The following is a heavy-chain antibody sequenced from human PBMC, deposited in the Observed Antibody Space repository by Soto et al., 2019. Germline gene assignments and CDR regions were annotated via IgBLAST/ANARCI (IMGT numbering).Heavy chain of an antibody. J-gene: IGHJ6*03. V-gene: IGHV3-23*01. CDR2: ISGSGGST. CDR1: GFTFSSYA. CDR3: ASVASGYDLSDYYYYYMDV. Sequence: EVQLLESGGGLVQPGGSLRLSCAASGFTFSSYAMSWVRQAPGKGLEWVSAISGSGGSTYYADSVQGRFTISRDNSKNTLYLQMNSLRAEDTAVYYCASVASGYDLSDYYYYYMDVWGKGTTVTVSS. D-gene: IGHD5-12*01.